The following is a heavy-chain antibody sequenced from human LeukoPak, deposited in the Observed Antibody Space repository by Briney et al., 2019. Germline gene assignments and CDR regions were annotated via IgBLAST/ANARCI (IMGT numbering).Heavy chain of an antibody. CDR3: ARAVPSFGRDGYNFDI. V-gene: IGHV4-61*08. Sequence: PSQTLSLTCTVSGGSISSGGYYWSWIRQPPGKGLEWMGYIYYSGSTNYNPSLKSRVTISVDTSKNQFSLKLSSVTAADTAVYYCARAVPSFGRDGYNFDIWGQGTMVTVSS. CDR2: IYYSGST. CDR1: GGSISSGGYY. D-gene: IGHD5-24*01. J-gene: IGHJ3*02.